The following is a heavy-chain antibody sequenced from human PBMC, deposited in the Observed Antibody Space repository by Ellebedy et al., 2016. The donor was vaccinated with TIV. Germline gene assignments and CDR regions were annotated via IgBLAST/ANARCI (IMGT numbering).Heavy chain of an antibody. V-gene: IGHV4-39*07. CDR1: GDSISSGIYF. CDR3: AREDETYRNDAFDM. CDR2: IFRTGKT. J-gene: IGHJ3*02. Sequence: SETLSLTCSVSGDSISSGIYFWNWIRRSPGKGLEWIGNIFRTGKTYYSLSLKSRITISLDTPKNQFSLKLNSVTAADTALYYWAREDETYRNDAFDMWGHGTMVTVSS.